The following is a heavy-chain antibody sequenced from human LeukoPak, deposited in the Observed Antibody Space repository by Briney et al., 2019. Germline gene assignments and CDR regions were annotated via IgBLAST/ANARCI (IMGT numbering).Heavy chain of an antibody. Sequence: ASVKVSCKASGGTFSSYAISWVRQAPGQGLEWMGGFDPEDGETIYAQKFQGRVTMTEDTSTDTAYMELSSLRSEDTAVYYCATLQWELEYWGQGTLVTVSS. V-gene: IGHV1-24*01. J-gene: IGHJ4*02. CDR3: ATLQWELEY. D-gene: IGHD1-26*01. CDR1: GGTFSSYA. CDR2: FDPEDGET.